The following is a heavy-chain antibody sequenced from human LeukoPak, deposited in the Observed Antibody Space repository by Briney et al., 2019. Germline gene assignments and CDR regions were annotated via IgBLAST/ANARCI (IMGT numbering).Heavy chain of an antibody. J-gene: IGHJ5*02. CDR3: ARAGRDYYVSGSQNWFDP. Sequence: ASETLSLTCTVSGASISSTSYYWGWIRQPPGKGLEWIGIIYYSGSTYYNPSLKSRVTISVDTSKNQFSLKLSSVTAADTAVFYCARAGRDYYVSGSQNWFDPWGQETLVTVSS. V-gene: IGHV4-39*07. CDR2: IYYSGST. D-gene: IGHD3-10*01. CDR1: GASISSTSYY.